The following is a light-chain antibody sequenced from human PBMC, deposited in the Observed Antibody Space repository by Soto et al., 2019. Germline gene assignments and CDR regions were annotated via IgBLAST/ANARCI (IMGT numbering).Light chain of an antibody. CDR2: GAS. CDR1: QSVSSSY. V-gene: IGKV3-20*01. J-gene: IGKJ4*01. Sequence: EIVLTQSPGTLSLSPGERATLSCRASQSVSSSYLAWYQQKPDQAPRLLIYGASSRATGIPDRFSGSGSGTDFTLTISRLEPEDFAVYYCQQYCSTPPLTFGGGTKVEIK. CDR3: QQYCSTPPLT.